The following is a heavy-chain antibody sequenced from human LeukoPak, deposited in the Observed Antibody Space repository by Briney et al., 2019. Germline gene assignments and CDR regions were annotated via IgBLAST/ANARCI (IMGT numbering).Heavy chain of an antibody. V-gene: IGHV1-24*01. CDR2: MNPNSGNT. Sequence: ASVKVSCKVSGYTLTELSIHWLRQAPGKGLEWMGWMNPNSGNTGYAQKFQGRVSMTEDTSTDTAYMELTSLKSEDTGVYYCATLKFHGIFYLAFDYWGQGTPVTVS. D-gene: IGHD1-26*01. CDR3: ATLKFHGIFYLAFDY. CDR1: GYTLTELS. J-gene: IGHJ4*02.